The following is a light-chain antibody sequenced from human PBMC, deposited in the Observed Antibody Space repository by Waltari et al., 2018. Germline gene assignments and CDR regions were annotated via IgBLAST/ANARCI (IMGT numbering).Light chain of an antibody. V-gene: IGLV2-18*02. CDR2: EVR. J-gene: IGLJ1*01. CDR1: SSDIGSSNR. CDR3: TAYTSTNAYV. Sequence: QSALTQPPSVSGSPGQSVTISCTGTSSDIGSSNRFPWFQQTPGTAPKLMIYEVRTRPSGVPYRFSASKSGNTASLTISGLQAEDEADYYCTAYTSTNAYVFGTGTKVTVL.